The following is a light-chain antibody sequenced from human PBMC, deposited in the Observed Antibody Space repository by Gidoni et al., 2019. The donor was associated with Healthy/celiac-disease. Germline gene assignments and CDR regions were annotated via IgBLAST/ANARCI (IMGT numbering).Light chain of an antibody. CDR1: QSVSSSY. V-gene: IGKV3-20*01. J-gene: IGKJ4*01. CDR3: QQYGSSPPLT. Sequence: EIVLTQSPGTLSLSPGERATLSCRAGQSVSSSYLAWYQQKPGQAPRLLIYGASSRATGIPDRFSGSGSGTDFTLTIRRLEPEDFAVYYCQQYGSSPPLTFGGGTKVEIK. CDR2: GAS.